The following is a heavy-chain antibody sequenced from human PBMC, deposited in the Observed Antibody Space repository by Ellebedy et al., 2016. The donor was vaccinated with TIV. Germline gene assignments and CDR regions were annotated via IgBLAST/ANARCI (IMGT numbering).Heavy chain of an antibody. Sequence: GESLKISCAASGFTFSDYGMHWVRQAPGKGLEWVAVIWYDGSQIYYADSVKGRFTISRDNSKNTLYLQMNSLRAEDTAVYYCAKDQGGDSGSRRRRSLDYWGQGTLVTVSS. CDR2: IWYDGSQI. J-gene: IGHJ4*02. V-gene: IGHV3-33*06. D-gene: IGHD1-26*01. CDR3: AKDQGGDSGSRRRRSLDY. CDR1: GFTFSDYG.